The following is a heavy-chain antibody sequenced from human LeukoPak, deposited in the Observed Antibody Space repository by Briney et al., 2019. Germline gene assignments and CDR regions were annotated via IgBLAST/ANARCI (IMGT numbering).Heavy chain of an antibody. CDR2: ISYDGSNK. CDR1: GFTFSSYG. J-gene: IGHJ3*02. D-gene: IGHD6-6*01. CDR3: AKVHPLGGSSSPGGAFDI. Sequence: PGRSLRLSCAASGFTFSSYGMHWVRQAPGKGLEWVAVISYDGSNKFYADSVKGRFTISRDNSKNTLSLQMNSLRAEDTAVYYCAKVHPLGGSSSPGGAFDIWGQGTMVTVSS. V-gene: IGHV3-30*18.